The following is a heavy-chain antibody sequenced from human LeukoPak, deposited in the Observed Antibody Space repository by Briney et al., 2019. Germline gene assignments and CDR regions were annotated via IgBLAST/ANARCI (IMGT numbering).Heavy chain of an antibody. CDR1: EFTFSSYA. V-gene: IGHV3-23*01. J-gene: IGHJ4*02. CDR3: AKDTAGDSYGNFDY. CDR2: ISGSGGST. D-gene: IGHD5-18*01. Sequence: GGSLRLSCAASEFTFSSYAMSWVRQAPGKGLEWVSAISGSGGSTYYADSVKGRFTISRDNSKNTLYLQMNSLRAEDTAVYYCAKDTAGDSYGNFDYWGQGTLVTVSS.